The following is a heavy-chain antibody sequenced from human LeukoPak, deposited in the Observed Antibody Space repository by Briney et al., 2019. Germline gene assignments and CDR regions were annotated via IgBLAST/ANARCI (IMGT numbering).Heavy chain of an antibody. V-gene: IGHV3-7*01. J-gene: IGHJ1*01. Sequence: GGSLRLSCAASGFTFSGYWMSWVRQTPEKGLEWVANIKQDGYEKYYVDSVKGRFTISRDNAKNSLYLQMNSLRAEDTAVYYCARTRYYYDSSGYYKPGIAEYFQHWGQGTLVTVSS. CDR2: IKQDGYEK. CDR3: ARTRYYYDSSGYYKPGIAEYFQH. CDR1: GFTFSGYW. D-gene: IGHD3-22*01.